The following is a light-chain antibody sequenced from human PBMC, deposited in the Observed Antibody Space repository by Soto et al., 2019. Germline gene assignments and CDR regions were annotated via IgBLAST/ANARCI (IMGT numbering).Light chain of an antibody. J-gene: IGKJ2*01. V-gene: IGKV3-20*01. Sequence: IVLTQSPGTLSLSPGERATLSCRASQTVSGSHLAWYQQKPGQAPRLIIYGASTRPTGIPDRFSGSGAGTDFTLTNTRLEAEDSAVYYCQQYGGASPEYPFGQGTKLEIK. CDR2: GAS. CDR3: QQYGGASPEYP. CDR1: QTVSGSH.